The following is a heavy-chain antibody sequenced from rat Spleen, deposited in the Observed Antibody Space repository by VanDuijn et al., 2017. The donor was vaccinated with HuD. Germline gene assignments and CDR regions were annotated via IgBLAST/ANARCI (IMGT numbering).Heavy chain of an antibody. V-gene: IGHV6-8*01. J-gene: IGHJ3*01. CDR2: IKAKSNNYET. CDR1: GFTFSNAW. CDR3: TWDYDGYSPLAY. D-gene: IGHD1-12*03. Sequence: EVQLVETGGSLVQPGKSLKLTCATSGFTFSNAWMHWVRQSLEKQLEWVAQIKAKSNNYETYYAESVKGRFTISRDDSKSSVYLQMNSLKEEDTAIYYCTWDYDGYSPLAYWGQGTLVTVSS.